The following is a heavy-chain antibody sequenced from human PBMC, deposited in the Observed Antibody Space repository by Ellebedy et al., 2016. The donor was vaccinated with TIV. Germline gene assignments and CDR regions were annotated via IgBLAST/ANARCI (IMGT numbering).Heavy chain of an antibody. CDR3: ATSDAFDI. V-gene: IGHV3-66*01. D-gene: IGHD6-6*01. J-gene: IGHJ3*02. Sequence: GESLKISCAASGFTVSSNYMSWVRQAPGKGLEWVSIIYSDGSTSHAGSVKGRFAISRDNAKNSLYLQMNSLRDEDTAVYYCATSDAFDIWGQGTVVTVSS. CDR1: GFTVSSNY. CDR2: IYSDGST.